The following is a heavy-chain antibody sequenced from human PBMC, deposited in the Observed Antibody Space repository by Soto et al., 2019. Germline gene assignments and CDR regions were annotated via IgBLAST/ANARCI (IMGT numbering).Heavy chain of an antibody. D-gene: IGHD6-6*01. CDR2: IYPGDSDT. V-gene: IGHV5-51*01. CDR3: ARIEYSSSSGYYYYYYMDV. Sequence: VESLKISCKGSGYSFTSYWIGWVRQMPGKGLEWMGIIYPGDSDTRYSPSFQGQVTISADKSISTAYLQWSSLKASDTAMYYCARIEYSSSSGYYYYYYMDVWGKGTTVTVSS. CDR1: GYSFTSYW. J-gene: IGHJ6*03.